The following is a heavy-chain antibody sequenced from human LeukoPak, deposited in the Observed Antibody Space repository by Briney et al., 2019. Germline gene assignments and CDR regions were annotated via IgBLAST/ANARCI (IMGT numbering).Heavy chain of an antibody. CDR3: ARGRGYGAYDWNDY. V-gene: IGHV3-53*01. J-gene: IGHJ4*02. CDR1: GFPFSDYA. CDR2: IHSGGAT. Sequence: GGSLRLSCAASGFPFSDYAMTWVRQAPGKGLEWVSVIHSGGATYYADSVKGRFTISRDNSKNTLYLQMNTLRAEDTAVYYCARGRGYGAYDWNDYWGQGTLVTVSS. D-gene: IGHD5-12*01.